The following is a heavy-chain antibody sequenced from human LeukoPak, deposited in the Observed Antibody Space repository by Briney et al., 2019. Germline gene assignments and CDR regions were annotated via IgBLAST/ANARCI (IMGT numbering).Heavy chain of an antibody. CDR3: ATGDYVEATIDY. CDR2: ISSSSSYI. CDR1: GFTFSSYS. V-gene: IGHV3-21*01. D-gene: IGHD1-26*01. J-gene: IGHJ4*02. Sequence: GGSLRLSCAASGFTFSSYSMNWVRQAPGKGLEWVSSISSSSSYIYYADSVKGRFTISRDNAKNSLYLQMNSLRAEDTAVYYCATGDYVEATIDYWGQGTLVTVSS.